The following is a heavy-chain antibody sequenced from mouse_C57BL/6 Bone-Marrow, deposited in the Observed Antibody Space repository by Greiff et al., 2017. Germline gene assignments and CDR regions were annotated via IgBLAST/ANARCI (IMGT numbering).Heavy chain of an antibody. CDR2: ISSGSSTI. CDR1: GFTFSDYG. J-gene: IGHJ1*03. Sequence: VVESGGGLVKPGGSLKLSCAASGFTFSDYGMHWVRQAPEKGLEWVAYISSGSSTIYYADTVKGRFTISRDNAKNTLFLQMTSLRSEDTAMYYCARGGWLLPYWYFDVWGTGTTVTVSS. D-gene: IGHD2-3*01. CDR3: ARGGWLLPYWYFDV. V-gene: IGHV5-17*01.